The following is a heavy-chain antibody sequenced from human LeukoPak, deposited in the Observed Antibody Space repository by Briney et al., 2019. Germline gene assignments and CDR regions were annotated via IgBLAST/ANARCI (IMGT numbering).Heavy chain of an antibody. CDR3: AKDRSGYYKFDY. V-gene: IGHV3-23*01. CDR1: GFTFSSYA. Sequence: GXSLRLSCAASGFTFSSYAMSWVRQAPGKGLEWVSAISGSGGSTYYADSVKGRFTISRDNSKNTLYLQMNSLRAEDTAVYYCAKDRSGYYKFDYWGQGTLVTVSS. CDR2: ISGSGGST. D-gene: IGHD3-22*01. J-gene: IGHJ4*02.